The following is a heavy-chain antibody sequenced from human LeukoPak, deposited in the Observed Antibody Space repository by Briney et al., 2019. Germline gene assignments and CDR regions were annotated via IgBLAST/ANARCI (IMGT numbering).Heavy chain of an antibody. D-gene: IGHD3-22*01. CDR1: GGSISSNNYY. CDR3: ARLHSESYYDSSGYRQGTYYFYY. CDR2: ISDSGST. V-gene: IGHV4-39*01. J-gene: IGHJ4*02. Sequence: SETLSLTCTVSGGSISSNNYYWGWIRQPPGKGLEWIGSISDSGSTDYNPSLKSRVTISVDTSKNQFSLKLSSVTAADTAVCYCARLHSESYYDSSGYRQGTYYFYYWGPGILVTVSS.